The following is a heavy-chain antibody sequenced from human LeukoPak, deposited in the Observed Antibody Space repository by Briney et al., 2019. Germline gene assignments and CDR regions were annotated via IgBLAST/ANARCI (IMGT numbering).Heavy chain of an antibody. J-gene: IGHJ4*02. D-gene: IGHD5-12*01. CDR3: ASFFYSGYDSLDY. Sequence: GASVKVSCKASGYTFTSYGISWVRQAPGQGLEWMGWISAYNGNTNYAQKLQGRVTMTTDTSTSTAYMELSSLRSEDTAVYYCASFFYSGYDSLDYWGQGTLVTVSS. CDR2: ISAYNGNT. CDR1: GYTFTSYG. V-gene: IGHV1-18*01.